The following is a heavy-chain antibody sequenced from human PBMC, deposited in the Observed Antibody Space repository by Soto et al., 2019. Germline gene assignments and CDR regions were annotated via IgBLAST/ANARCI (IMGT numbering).Heavy chain of an antibody. D-gene: IGHD6-19*01. J-gene: IGHJ6*03. CDR2: MYYSGST. CDR1: GGSISSSTYY. V-gene: IGHV4-39*01. CDR3: ATITVAGTPYYYMGV. Sequence: QLQLQESGPGLVKPSETLSLTCTVSGGSISSSTYYWAWIRQPPGKGLEWIGNMYYSGSTYYDPSLKSRATLSLDTSKNQFSLKLSSVTAADTAVYYCATITVAGTPYYYMGVWSKGTTVTVSS.